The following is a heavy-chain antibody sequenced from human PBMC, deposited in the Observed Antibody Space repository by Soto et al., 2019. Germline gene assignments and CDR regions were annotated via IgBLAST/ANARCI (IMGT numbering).Heavy chain of an antibody. V-gene: IGHV5-51*01. CDR2: IYPGDSDT. J-gene: IGHJ6*02. D-gene: IGHD6-13*01. CDR3: ARLTAAAGTEFYSGMDV. CDR1: GYTFTSYW. Sequence: GESLKISCKGSGYTFTSYWIGWVRQMPGKGLEWVGIIYPGDSDTRYSPSSQGHATFSADKSISTAYLQWSSLKASDIVMYYCARLTAAAGTEFYSGMDVWGQGTTVTVSS.